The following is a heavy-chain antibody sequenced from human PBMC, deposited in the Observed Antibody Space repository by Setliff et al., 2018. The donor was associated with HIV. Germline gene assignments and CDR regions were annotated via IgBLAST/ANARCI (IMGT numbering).Heavy chain of an antibody. CDR3: ARGGLYDSGGYYPTPAGRIDS. CDR2: IYPGDSET. Sequence: PGESLKISCRVSGYSFTSYWIAWVRQMPGRGLEWMGNIYPGDSETRYSPSFVGQVTFSVDKSVNTAYLQRRSLKASDTAMYYCARGGLYDSGGYYPTPAGRIDSWGPGTLVTVSS. D-gene: IGHD3-22*01. CDR1: GYSFTSYW. J-gene: IGHJ4*02. V-gene: IGHV5-51*01.